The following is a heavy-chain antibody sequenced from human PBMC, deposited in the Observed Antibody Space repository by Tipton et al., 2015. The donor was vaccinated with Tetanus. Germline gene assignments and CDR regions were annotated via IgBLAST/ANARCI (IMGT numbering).Heavy chain of an antibody. J-gene: IGHJ3*02. V-gene: IGHV1-18*01. Sequence: QLVQSGAEVKKPGASVKVSCKASGYTFTSYGISWVRQAPGQGLERMGWISAYNGNTDYAQKLQGRVTMTTDTSTSTAYMELRSLRTGDAAVDYCARDTAVAGAPRSSIDGFDIWGQGTMVSVSS. CDR1: GYTFTSYG. CDR3: ARDTAVAGAPRSSIDGFDI. D-gene: IGHD6-19*01. CDR2: ISAYNGNT.